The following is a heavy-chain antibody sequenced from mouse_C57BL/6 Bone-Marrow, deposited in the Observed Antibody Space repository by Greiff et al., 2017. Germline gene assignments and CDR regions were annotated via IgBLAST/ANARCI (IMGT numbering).Heavy chain of an antibody. D-gene: IGHD2-5*01. CDR3: ARSGYSNYVGY. V-gene: IGHV1-64*01. CDR2: IHPNSGST. J-gene: IGHJ2*01. Sequence: QVQLQQSGAELVKPGALVKLSCKASGYTFTSYWMHWVKQRPGQGLEWIGMIHPNSGSTNYNEKFKSKATLTVDKSSSTAYMQLSSLTSEDSAVYYCARSGYSNYVGYWGQGTTLTVSS. CDR1: GYTFTSYW.